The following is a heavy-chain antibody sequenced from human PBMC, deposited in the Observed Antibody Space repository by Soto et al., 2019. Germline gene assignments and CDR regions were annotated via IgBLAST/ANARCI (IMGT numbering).Heavy chain of an antibody. D-gene: IGHD5-12*01. CDR3: ARRAVATTRGVYYYYMDV. CDR2: IYHIGST. V-gene: IGHV4-4*02. Sequence: SETLSLTCAVSSGSISSSNWLSWFLQPPVNGLDLIGEIYHIGSTNYNPSLKSRVTISLDNSKNHFSLKLISLTAAYAAVYYCARRAVATTRGVYYYYMDVWGKGTTVTVSS. J-gene: IGHJ6*03. CDR1: SGSISSSNW.